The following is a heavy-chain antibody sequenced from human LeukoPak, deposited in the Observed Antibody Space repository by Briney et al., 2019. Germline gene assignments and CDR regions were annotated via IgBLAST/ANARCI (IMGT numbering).Heavy chain of an antibody. V-gene: IGHV3-74*01. Sequence: GGSLRLSCAASGNYWLHWVRQVPGKGLVWVSHINSDGSWTSYADSVKGRFTISKDNAKNTVYLQMNSLRAEDTAVYYCVSFYETYWGRGTLVTVSS. CDR2: INSDGSWT. D-gene: IGHD2/OR15-2a*01. CDR1: GNYW. J-gene: IGHJ4*02. CDR3: VSFYETY.